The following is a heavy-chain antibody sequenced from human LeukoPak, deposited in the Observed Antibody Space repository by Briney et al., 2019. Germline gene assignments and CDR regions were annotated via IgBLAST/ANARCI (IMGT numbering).Heavy chain of an antibody. D-gene: IGHD3-22*01. CDR3: ARMIGDDAFDI. CDR2: IYYSGTT. V-gene: IGHV4-39*01. J-gene: IGHJ3*02. Sequence: SETLSLTCTVSGGSISSSSYYWDWIRQPPGKGLEWIGTIYYSGTTYYNPSLKSRVTISVDTSRNQFSLKLSSVNATDTAVYYCARMIGDDAFDIWGQGTMVTVSS. CDR1: GGSISSSSYY.